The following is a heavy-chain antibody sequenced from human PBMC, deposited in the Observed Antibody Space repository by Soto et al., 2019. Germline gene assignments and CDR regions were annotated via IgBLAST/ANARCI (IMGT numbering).Heavy chain of an antibody. Sequence: EVQLLESGGGLVQPGGSLRLSCAASGFTFSSYAMSWVRQAPGKGLEWVSAISVSGDSTYYADSVKGRFIISRDNSKNTLYLQMNSLRAEDTAVYYCAKGHTVSFDYWGQGTLVTVSS. CDR1: GFTFSSYA. CDR2: ISVSGDST. D-gene: IGHD4-17*01. J-gene: IGHJ4*02. CDR3: AKGHTVSFDY. V-gene: IGHV3-23*01.